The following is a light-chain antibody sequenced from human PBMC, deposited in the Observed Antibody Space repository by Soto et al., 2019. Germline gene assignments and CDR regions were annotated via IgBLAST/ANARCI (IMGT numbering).Light chain of an antibody. CDR1: RSLDSGQ. CDR3: QQYGSSQT. Sequence: EIVLTQSAGTVSLSPGESATLSCMASRSLDSGQLAWYQQKVGRAPRLLIHGASSRATGIPDRFSGSGSGTDFTLTISRLEPEDFAVYYCQQYGSSQTFGQGTKVDIK. V-gene: IGKV3-20*01. CDR2: GAS. J-gene: IGKJ1*01.